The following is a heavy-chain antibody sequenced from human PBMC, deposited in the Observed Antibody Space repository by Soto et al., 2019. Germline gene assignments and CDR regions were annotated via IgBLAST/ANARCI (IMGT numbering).Heavy chain of an antibody. CDR2: IIPIFGTA. D-gene: IGHD7-27*01. CDR3: ARVGTTGDRGYYYGMDV. J-gene: IGHJ6*02. V-gene: IGHV1-69*13. CDR1: GCTFSSYF. Sequence: ASVKVSCKASGCTFSSYFISWVRQAPGQGLEWMGWIIPIFGTANYAQKFQGRVTITADESTSTAYMELSSLRSEDTAVYYCARVGTTGDRGYYYGMDVWGQGTTVTVSS.